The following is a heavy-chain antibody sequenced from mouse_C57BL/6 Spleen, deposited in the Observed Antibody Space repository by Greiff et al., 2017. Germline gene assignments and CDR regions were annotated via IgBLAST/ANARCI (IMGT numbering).Heavy chain of an antibody. CDR2: IYPETGGT. V-gene: IGHV1-15*01. D-gene: IGHD2-2*01. Sequence: VQLQQSGAELVRPGASVTLSCKASGYTFTDYEMHWVKQTPVHGLEWIGAIYPETGGTAYNQKFKGKAILTADKSSSQAYMELRSLTSEDSAVYYCTRGGGVTTYWYFDVWGTGTTVTVSS. CDR3: TRGGGVTTYWYFDV. J-gene: IGHJ1*03. CDR1: GYTFTDYE.